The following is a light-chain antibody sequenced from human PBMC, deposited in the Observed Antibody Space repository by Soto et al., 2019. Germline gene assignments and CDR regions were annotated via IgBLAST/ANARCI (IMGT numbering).Light chain of an antibody. CDR1: QNINTY. J-gene: IGKJ1*01. CDR3: QQTYSTPLT. V-gene: IGKV1-39*01. Sequence: DSQRIQTQSSLSAFVGDRVTITCRASQNINTYLHWYQQKPGKPPNLLIYSTSRLQNGLPSRFSGSGSGTDFTLTISSLQPEDLATYYCQQTYSTPLTFGQGTKVDI. CDR2: STS.